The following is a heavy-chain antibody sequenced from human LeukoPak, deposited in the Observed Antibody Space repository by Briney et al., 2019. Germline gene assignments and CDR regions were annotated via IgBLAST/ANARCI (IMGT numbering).Heavy chain of an antibody. J-gene: IGHJ3*02. CDR1: GYTFSSYG. CDR2: ITAGNGNT. V-gene: IGHV1-18*01. CDR3: ARDLARGYSYGYNAFDI. Sequence: ASVKVSFKASGYTFSSYGIGWVRQAPRQGLEWMGWITAGNGNTNYAQKVQGRVTMTTDTSTSTAYMELRSLRSDDTAVYFCARDLARGYSYGYNAFDIWGQGIMVTVSS. D-gene: IGHD5-18*01.